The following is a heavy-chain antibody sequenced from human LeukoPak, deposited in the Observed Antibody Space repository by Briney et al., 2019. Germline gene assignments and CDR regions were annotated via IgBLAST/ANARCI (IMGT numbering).Heavy chain of an antibody. Sequence: GGSLRLSCAASGFTFSNYWMSWVRQAPGKGLEWVANIKQDGSEKYYVDSVKGRFTISRDNAKNSLYLQMESLRGEDTAVYYCARDDASTARASGMDVWGIGTTVTVSS. J-gene: IGHJ6*04. CDR2: IKQDGSEK. CDR1: GFTFSNYW. D-gene: IGHD6-6*01. V-gene: IGHV3-7*01. CDR3: ARDDASTARASGMDV.